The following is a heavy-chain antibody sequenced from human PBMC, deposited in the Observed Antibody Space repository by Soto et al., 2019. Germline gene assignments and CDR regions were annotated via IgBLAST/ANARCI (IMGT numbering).Heavy chain of an antibody. J-gene: IGHJ6*02. D-gene: IGHD4-17*01. V-gene: IGHV4-31*03. CDR2: IYYSGST. Sequence: SETLSLTCTVSGGSISSGGYYWSWIRQHPGKGLEWIGYIYYSGSTYYNPSLKSRVTISVDTSKNQFSLKLSSVTAADTAVYSCAREGGTVTYYYYGMDVWGQGTTVTVSS. CDR1: GGSISSGGYY. CDR3: AREGGTVTYYYYGMDV.